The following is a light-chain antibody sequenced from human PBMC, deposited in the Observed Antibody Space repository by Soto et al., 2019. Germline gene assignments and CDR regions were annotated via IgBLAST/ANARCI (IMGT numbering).Light chain of an antibody. V-gene: IGKV1-12*02. CDR1: QGLSSY. J-gene: IGKJ4*01. CDR3: LSGHSRP. Sequence: DIQMTQSPSSVSASVGDRVTITCRASQGLSSYLAWYQQKPGKAPKLLIYAASNLQSGVPSRFSGSGSGTDFTLTISSLQHEDFATYFCLSGHSRPFGGGTKVEIK. CDR2: AAS.